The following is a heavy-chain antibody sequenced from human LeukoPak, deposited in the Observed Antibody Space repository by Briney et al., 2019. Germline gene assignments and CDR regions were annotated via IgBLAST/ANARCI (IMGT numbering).Heavy chain of an antibody. D-gene: IGHD3-3*01. CDR1: GYTFTSYG. V-gene: IGHV1-18*01. Sequence: ASVKVSCKASGYTFTSYGISWVRQAPGQGLEWMGWISAYNGNTNYAQKFQGRVTMTRDTSTSTVYMELSSLRSEDTAVYYCARERGRPYYDFWSGYYERPYYFDYWGQGTLVTVSS. CDR3: ARERGRPYYDFWSGYYERPYYFDY. J-gene: IGHJ4*02. CDR2: ISAYNGNT.